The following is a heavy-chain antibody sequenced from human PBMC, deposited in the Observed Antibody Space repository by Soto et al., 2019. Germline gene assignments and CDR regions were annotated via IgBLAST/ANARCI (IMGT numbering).Heavy chain of an antibody. Sequence: GGSLRLSCAASGFTFSSYSMNWVRQAPGKGLEWVSSISSSSSYIYYADSVKGRFTISRDNAKNSLYLQMNSLRAEDTAVYYCARDHDSSGWYGRAFDIWGQGTMVTVSS. V-gene: IGHV3-21*01. CDR3: ARDHDSSGWYGRAFDI. D-gene: IGHD6-19*01. CDR1: GFTFSSYS. J-gene: IGHJ3*02. CDR2: ISSSSSYI.